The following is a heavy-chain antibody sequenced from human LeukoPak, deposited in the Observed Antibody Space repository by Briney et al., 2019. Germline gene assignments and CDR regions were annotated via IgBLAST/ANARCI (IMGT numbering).Heavy chain of an antibody. J-gene: IGHJ5*02. CDR1: GFTFSSYA. Sequence: GGSLRLSCAASGFTFSSYAMSWVRQAPGKGLEWVSSIDASGGSTYYADSVKGRFTISRDNSKNTFYLQMNTLRADDTAVYYCAKGSGSGWYGWFAPWGQGTLVTVSS. V-gene: IGHV3-23*01. CDR2: IDASGGST. CDR3: AKGSGSGWYGWFAP. D-gene: IGHD6-19*01.